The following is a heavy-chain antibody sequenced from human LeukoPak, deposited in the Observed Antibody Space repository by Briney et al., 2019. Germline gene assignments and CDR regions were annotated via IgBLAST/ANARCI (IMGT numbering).Heavy chain of an antibody. CDR2: ISWNSGSI. J-gene: IGHJ4*02. V-gene: IGHV3-9*01. D-gene: IGHD3-22*01. Sequence: PGGSLRLSCAASGFTFDDYAMHWVRQAPGKGLEWVSGISWNSGSIGYADSVKGRFTISRDNAKNSLYLQMNSLRAEDTALYYCAKGYYDSSGYYYGLDHWGQGTLVTVSS. CDR1: GFTFDDYA. CDR3: AKGYYDSSGYYYGLDH.